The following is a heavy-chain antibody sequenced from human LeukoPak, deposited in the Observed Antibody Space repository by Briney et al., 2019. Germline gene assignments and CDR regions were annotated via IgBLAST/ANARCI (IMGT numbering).Heavy chain of an antibody. Sequence: SETLSLTCAVYGGSFSGYYWGWIRQPPGKGLEWIGEINHSGSTNYNPSLKSRVTISVDTSKNQFSLKLSSVTAADTAVYYCARGITGTSFDPWGQGTLVTVSS. D-gene: IGHD1-20*01. CDR1: GGSFSGYY. CDR3: ARGITGTSFDP. CDR2: INHSGST. J-gene: IGHJ5*02. V-gene: IGHV4-34*01.